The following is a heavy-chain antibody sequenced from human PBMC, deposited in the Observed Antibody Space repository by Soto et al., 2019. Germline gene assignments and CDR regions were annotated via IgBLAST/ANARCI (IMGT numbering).Heavy chain of an antibody. D-gene: IGHD5-12*01. Sequence: PGGSLRLSCAASGFTFSSYDMHWVRQATGKGLEWVSAIGTAGDTYYPGSVKGRFTISRENAKNSLYLQMNSLRAGDTAVYYCARESDSGYGPYFDYWGQGTLVTVSS. CDR1: GFTFSSYD. J-gene: IGHJ4*02. V-gene: IGHV3-13*01. CDR3: ARESDSGYGPYFDY. CDR2: IGTAGDT.